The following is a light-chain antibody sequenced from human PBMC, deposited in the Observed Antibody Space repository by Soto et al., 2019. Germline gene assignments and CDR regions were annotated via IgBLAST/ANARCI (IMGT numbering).Light chain of an antibody. CDR2: SNN. J-gene: IGLJ3*02. CDR1: SSNIGRYT. V-gene: IGLV1-44*01. CDR3: LTWDDRQNGWV. Sequence: QSVLTQPPSASGTPGQRVTISCSGSSSNIGRYTVNWYQQLPGTAPKLLIYSNNQRPSGVPDRFSGSKSGTSASLAISGLQSEYEADYYCLTWDDRQNGWVFGGGTKLTVL.